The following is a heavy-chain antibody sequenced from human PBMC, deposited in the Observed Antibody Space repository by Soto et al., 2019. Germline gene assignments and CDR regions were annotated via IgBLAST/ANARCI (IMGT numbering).Heavy chain of an antibody. V-gene: IGHV1-18*01. CDR3: ARLYSDTSGYYLFDY. CDR1: GYTYISFC. Sequence: ASVNVSCKASGYTYISFCISWVRQAPGEGLEWMGWISSYNGNTDYPQNFQGRVTMTTDTSTSTAYMELRSLRSDDTAVYYCARLYSDTSGYYLFDYWGQGTLVTVSS. D-gene: IGHD3-22*01. J-gene: IGHJ4*02. CDR2: ISSYNGNT.